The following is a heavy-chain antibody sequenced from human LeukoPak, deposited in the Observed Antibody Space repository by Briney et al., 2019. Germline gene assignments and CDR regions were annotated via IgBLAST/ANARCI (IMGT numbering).Heavy chain of an antibody. CDR3: VEGSHFDY. V-gene: IGHV3-7*01. CDR1: GFTFSSSW. Sequence: GESLRLSCAASGFTFSSSWMSWVRQAPGKGLEWVANIKQDGSEAYYVDSVKGRFTISRDNARNSLYLQTNSLRAEDTAVYYCVEGSHFDYWGQGTLVTVSS. J-gene: IGHJ4*02. CDR2: IKQDGSEA.